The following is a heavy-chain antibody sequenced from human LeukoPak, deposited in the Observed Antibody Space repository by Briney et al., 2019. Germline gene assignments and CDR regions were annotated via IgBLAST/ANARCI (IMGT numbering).Heavy chain of an antibody. D-gene: IGHD5-18*01. J-gene: IGHJ4*02. V-gene: IGHV3-23*01. Sequence: GGSLRLSCAASGFTFSSYAMSWVRQAPGKGLEWVSAITGSGGSTYYADSVKGRFTISRDNSKNTLYLQMNSLRAEDTAVYYCAKSSGYSYGSGYSFDYWGQGTLVTVSS. CDR2: ITGSGGST. CDR3: AKSSGYSYGSGYSFDY. CDR1: GFTFSSYA.